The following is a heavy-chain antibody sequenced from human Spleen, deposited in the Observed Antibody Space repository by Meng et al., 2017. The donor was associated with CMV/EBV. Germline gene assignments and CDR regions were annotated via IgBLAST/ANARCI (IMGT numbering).Heavy chain of an antibody. D-gene: IGHD6-13*01. CDR3: ARDIMSSRSYYGLDV. J-gene: IGHJ6*01. V-gene: IGHV3-30*04. CDR2: ISYDGSNK. CDR1: GFTFSSYA. Sequence: SLKISCAASGFTFSSYAMHWDRQAPGKGLEWVAVISYDGSNKYYADSVKGRFTISRDNSKNTLYLQMNSLRAEDTAVYYCARDIMSSRSYYGLDVVGRGTTVTVSS.